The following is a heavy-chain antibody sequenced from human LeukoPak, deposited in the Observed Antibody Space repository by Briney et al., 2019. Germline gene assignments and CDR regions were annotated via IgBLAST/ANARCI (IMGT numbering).Heavy chain of an antibody. J-gene: IGHJ5*02. V-gene: IGHV4-59*01. CDR2: IYYSGST. Sequence: SETLSLTCTVSGGSISSYYWSWIRQPPGKGLEWIGYIYYSGSTNYNPSLKSRVTISVDTSKNQFSLKLSSVTAADTAVYYCARARPAEHLDYDGNWFDPWGQGTLSPSPQ. CDR3: ARARPAEHLDYDGNWFDP. D-gene: IGHD4-17*01. CDR1: GGSISSYY.